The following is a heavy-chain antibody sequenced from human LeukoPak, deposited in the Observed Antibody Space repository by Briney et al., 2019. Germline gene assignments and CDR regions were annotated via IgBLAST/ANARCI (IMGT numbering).Heavy chain of an antibody. J-gene: IGHJ4*02. D-gene: IGHD3-9*01. CDR1: GYSISSGYY. V-gene: IGHV4-38-2*02. Sequence: PSETLSLTCTVSGYSISSGYYWGWIRQPPGKGLEWIGSIYYSGSTYYNPSLKSRVTISVDTSKNQFSLKLSSVTAADTAVYYCARAPLRYFDWSIDYWGQGTLVTVSS. CDR3: ARAPLRYFDWSIDY. CDR2: IYYSGST.